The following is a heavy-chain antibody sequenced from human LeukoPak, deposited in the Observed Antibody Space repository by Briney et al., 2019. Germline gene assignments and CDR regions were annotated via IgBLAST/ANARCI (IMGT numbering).Heavy chain of an antibody. CDR2: IDPNSGGT. J-gene: IGHJ5*02. CDR3: ARERVSVAGWFDP. Sequence: ASVKVSCKASGYAFTGHYMHWVRQAPGLGLEWMGWIDPNSGGTDYAQRCQGRVTMTRDTSINTIYMELSSLRSDDTAVYYCARERVSVAGWFDPWGQGTLVTVSS. D-gene: IGHD6-19*01. V-gene: IGHV1-2*02. CDR1: GYAFTGHY.